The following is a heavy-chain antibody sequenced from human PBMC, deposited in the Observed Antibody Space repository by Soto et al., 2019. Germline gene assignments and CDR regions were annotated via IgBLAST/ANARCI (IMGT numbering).Heavy chain of an antibody. V-gene: IGHV4-31*03. CDR1: GGSISSGGYY. CDR2: IYYSGST. CDR3: ARVLVRGAYYYYGMDV. Sequence: SETLSLTCTVSGGSISSGGYYWSWIRQHPGKGLEWIGYIYYSGSTYYNPSLKSRVTISVDTSKNQFSLKLSSVTAADTAVYYCARVLVRGAYYYYGMDVWGQGTTVTVSS. J-gene: IGHJ6*02. D-gene: IGHD3-10*01.